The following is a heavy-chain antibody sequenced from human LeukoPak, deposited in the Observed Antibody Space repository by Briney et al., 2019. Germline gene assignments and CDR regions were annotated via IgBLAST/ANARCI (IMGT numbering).Heavy chain of an antibody. V-gene: IGHV3-23*01. D-gene: IGHD6-19*01. CDR1: GLPSSSCA. CDR3: AARPTSTAVAPSDY. CDR2: ISGSGGST. J-gene: IGHJ4*02. Sequence: GGSLRLSCAASGLPSSSCAMTWVRQAPGKGLEWVSSISGSGGSTYYADSVKGRFTISRDNSKNTLYLQMNGLRAEDTATYYCAARPTSTAVAPSDYWGQGTLVTVSS.